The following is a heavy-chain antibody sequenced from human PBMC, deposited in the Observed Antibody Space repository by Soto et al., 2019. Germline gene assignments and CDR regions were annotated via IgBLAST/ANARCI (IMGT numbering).Heavy chain of an antibody. CDR3: ARDRGEYTSSWFWYFSH. D-gene: IGHD6-13*01. CDR1: GASISSFN. V-gene: IGHV4-4*07. CDR2: LNIAGTI. J-gene: IGHJ2*01. Sequence: SETLSLTCSVSGASISSFNWNWVRQPAGKGPEWVGRLNIAGTINYNPSLKSRITMSMDTSKNQISLHLRSVTAADAAIYYCARDRGEYTSSWFWYFSHWGHGTLVTVSS.